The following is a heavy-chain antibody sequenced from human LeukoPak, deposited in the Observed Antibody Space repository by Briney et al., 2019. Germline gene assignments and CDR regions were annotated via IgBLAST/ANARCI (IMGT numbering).Heavy chain of an antibody. V-gene: IGHV1-18*01. D-gene: IGHD3-10*01. CDR2: ISAYNGNT. Sequence: ASVKVSCKASGYTFTSYGISWVRQAPGQGLEWMGWISAYNGNTNYAQKLQGRVTMTTDTSTSTAYMELRSLRSEDTAVYYCAGYYYGSGSYYRKAFDYWGQGTLVTVSS. CDR3: AGYYYGSGSYYRKAFDY. CDR1: GYTFTSYG. J-gene: IGHJ4*02.